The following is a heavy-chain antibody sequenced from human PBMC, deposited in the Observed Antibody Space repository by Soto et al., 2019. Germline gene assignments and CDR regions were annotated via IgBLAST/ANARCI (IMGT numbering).Heavy chain of an antibody. CDR2: TASDGNK. CDR3: AREDESSGYAGTFRH. Sequence: VQLVESGGDVVQPGRSLRLSCAVSGFPFNNYVIHWVRQAPGTGLEWVAVTASDGNKIYADSVKDRFTISRDSPNNKVNLEMNSLRSEDTAVYYCAREDESSGYAGTFRHWGQGTLVTVSP. D-gene: IGHD3-22*01. CDR1: GFPFNNYV. V-gene: IGHV3-30-3*01. J-gene: IGHJ1*01.